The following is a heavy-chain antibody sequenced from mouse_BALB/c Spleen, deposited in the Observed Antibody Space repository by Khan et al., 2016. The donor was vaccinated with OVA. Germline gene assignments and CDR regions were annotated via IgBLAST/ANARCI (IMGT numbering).Heavy chain of an antibody. CDR3: ARTARIKY. J-gene: IGHJ2*01. Sequence: EVQLQESGPGLVKPSQSLSLTYTVTGYSITSGYGWNWIRQFPGNKLEWMGYISSSGSTNYNPSLKSRITITRDTSKNQFFLQLNSVTTEDTATYYCARTARIKYWGQGTTLTVSS. CDR2: ISSSGST. CDR1: GYSITSGYG. V-gene: IGHV3-2*02. D-gene: IGHD1-2*01.